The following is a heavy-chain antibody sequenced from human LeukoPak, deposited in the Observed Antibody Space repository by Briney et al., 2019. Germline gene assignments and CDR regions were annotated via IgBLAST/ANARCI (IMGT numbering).Heavy chain of an antibody. D-gene: IGHD3-3*01. J-gene: IGHJ6*03. CDR2: YSGST. V-gene: IGHV4-59*01. Sequence: YSGSTNYNPSLKSRVTISVDTSKNQFSLKLSSVTAADTAVYYCARVLVFGVVTPIYYMDVWGKGTTVTVSS. CDR3: ARVLVFGVVTPIYYMDV.